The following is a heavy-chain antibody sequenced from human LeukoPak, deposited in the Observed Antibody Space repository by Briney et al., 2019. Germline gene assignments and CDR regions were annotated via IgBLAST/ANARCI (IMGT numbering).Heavy chain of an antibody. Sequence: SGPTLAKPTQTLTXTCTSSGVSLATSAMGVGWIRQTPGKALEWLALIYWNDDKRYSPYLKSRLTITKDTSKNQVVLTMTNMDPVDTATYYCARRRIADTGYYFDYWGQGTLVTVSS. CDR3: ARRRIADTGYYFDY. J-gene: IGHJ4*02. CDR2: IYWNDDK. D-gene: IGHD6-13*01. CDR1: GVSLATSAMG. V-gene: IGHV2-5*01.